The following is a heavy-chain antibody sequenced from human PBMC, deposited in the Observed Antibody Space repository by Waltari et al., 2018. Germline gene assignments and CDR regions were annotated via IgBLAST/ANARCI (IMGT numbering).Heavy chain of an antibody. CDR3: ARDKWGPDY. V-gene: IGHV3-20*04. D-gene: IGHD7-27*01. Sequence: EVLLVESGGGVVRPGGSLRLSCAASGFIFDDYGMVWVRQAPGKGLEWVSVISWNGANTDYADSVKGRFTISRDKAKNSLYLQMNSLRAEDTAFYYCARDKWGPDYWGQGTLVTVSS. J-gene: IGHJ4*02. CDR2: ISWNGANT. CDR1: GFIFDDYG.